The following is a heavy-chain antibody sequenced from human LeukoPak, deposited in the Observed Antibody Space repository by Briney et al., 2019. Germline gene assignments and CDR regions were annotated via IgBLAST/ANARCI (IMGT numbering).Heavy chain of an antibody. CDR1: GYTFTSYG. CDR2: ISAYNGNT. CDR3: ARDYESSGYYYMVDY. D-gene: IGHD3-22*01. V-gene: IGHV1-18*01. Sequence: ASVKVSCKASGYTFTSYGISWVRQAPGQGLEWMGWISAYNGNTNYAQKLQGRVTMNTDTSTSTAYMELRSLRSDDTAVYYCARDYESSGYYYMVDYWGQGTLVTVSS. J-gene: IGHJ4*02.